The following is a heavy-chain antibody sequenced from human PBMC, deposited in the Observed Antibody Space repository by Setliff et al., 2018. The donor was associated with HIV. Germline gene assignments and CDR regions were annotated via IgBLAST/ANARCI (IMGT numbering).Heavy chain of an antibody. CDR2: IGGHGSII. V-gene: IGHV3-48*03. Sequence: PGGSLRLSCGASGFTFSDIEMNWVRQAPGKGLEWISFIGGHGSIIHYADSVKGRFTISRDNAKNSVYLQMNSLRAEDTAVYYCAREGISYYFDYWGQGTLVTVSS. CDR3: AREGISYYFDY. CDR1: GFTFSDIE. J-gene: IGHJ4*02.